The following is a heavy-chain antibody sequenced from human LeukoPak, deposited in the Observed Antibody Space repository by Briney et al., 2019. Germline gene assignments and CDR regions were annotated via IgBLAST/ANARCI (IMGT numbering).Heavy chain of an antibody. Sequence: SSQTLYLTCTVSGGSISNGSYYRSWIRQPAGKGLEWIGRIYTSGSTNYNPSLKSRVTISVDTSKNQFSLKLSSVTAADTAVYYCARDLGYCSSTSCLKWFDPWGQGTLVTVSS. D-gene: IGHD2-2*01. CDR1: GGSISNGSYY. CDR3: ARDLGYCSSTSCLKWFDP. V-gene: IGHV4-61*02. J-gene: IGHJ5*02. CDR2: IYTSGST.